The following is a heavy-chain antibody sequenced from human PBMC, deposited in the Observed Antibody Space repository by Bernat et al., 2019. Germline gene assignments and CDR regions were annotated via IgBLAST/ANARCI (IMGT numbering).Heavy chain of an antibody. CDR3: ARGLGLGYDILTGYPLLGYFDY. CDR2: INHSGST. D-gene: IGHD3-9*01. V-gene: IGHV4-34*01. Sequence: QVQLQQWGAGLLKPSETLSLTCAVYGGSFSGYYWSWIRQPPGKGLEWIGEINHSGSTNYNPSLKSRVPISVDTSKNPFSLKLSSVTAADTAVYYCARGLGLGYDILTGYPLLGYFDYWGQGTLVTVSS. J-gene: IGHJ4*02. CDR1: GGSFSGYY.